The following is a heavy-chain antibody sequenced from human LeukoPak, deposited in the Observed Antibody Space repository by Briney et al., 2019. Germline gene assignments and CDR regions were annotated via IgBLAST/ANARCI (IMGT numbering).Heavy chain of an antibody. V-gene: IGHV4-59*01. Sequence: SETLSLTCTVSGGSISSYYWGWIRQPPGKGLEWIGYIYYSGSTNYNPSLKSRVTISVDTSKNQFSLKLSSVTAADTAVYYCAAAGMVRTTFDYWGQGTLVTVSS. D-gene: IGHD4/OR15-4a*01. CDR3: AAAGMVRTTFDY. J-gene: IGHJ4*02. CDR2: IYYSGST. CDR1: GGSISSYY.